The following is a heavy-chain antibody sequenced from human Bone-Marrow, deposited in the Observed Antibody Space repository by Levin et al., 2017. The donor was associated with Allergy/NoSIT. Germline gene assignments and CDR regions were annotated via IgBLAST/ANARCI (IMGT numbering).Heavy chain of an antibody. CDR3: ARDLDCYGSGSYYNYYGMDV. D-gene: IGHD3-10*01. CDR2: ISSSSSYI. CDR1: GFTFSSYS. V-gene: IGHV3-21*01. J-gene: IGHJ6*02. Sequence: GGSLRLSCAASGFTFSSYSMNWVRQAPGKGLEWVSSISSSSSYIYYADSVKGRFTISRDNAKNSLYLQMNSLRAEDTAVYYCARDLDCYGSGSYYNYYGMDVWGQGTTVTVSS.